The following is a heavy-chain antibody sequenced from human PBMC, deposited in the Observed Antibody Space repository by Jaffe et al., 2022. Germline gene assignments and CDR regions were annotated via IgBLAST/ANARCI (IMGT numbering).Heavy chain of an antibody. D-gene: IGHD2-2*01. CDR3: ARKSRCSSTSCYVHDYYYYYMDV. CDR1: GFTFSSYS. V-gene: IGHV3-48*01. CDR2: ISSSSSTI. J-gene: IGHJ6*03. Sequence: EVQLVESGGGLVQPGGSLRLSCAASGFTFSSYSMNWVRQAPGKGLEWVSYISSSSSTIYYADSVKGRFTISRDNAKNSLYLQMNSLRAEDTAVYYCARKSRCSSTSCYVHDYYYYYMDVWGKGTTVTVSS.